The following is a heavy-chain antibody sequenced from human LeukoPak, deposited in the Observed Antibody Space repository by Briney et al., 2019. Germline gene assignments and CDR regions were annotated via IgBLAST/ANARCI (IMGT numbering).Heavy chain of an antibody. CDR3: ARDMITFGGVIVTRFDY. J-gene: IGHJ4*02. V-gene: IGHV3-30*02. CDR2: IRYDGSNK. D-gene: IGHD3-16*02. Sequence: GGSLRLSCAASGFTFSSYGMHWVRQAPGKGLEWVAFIRYDGSNKYYADSVKGRFTISRDNSKNTLYLQMNSLRAEDTAVYYCARDMITFGGVIVTRFDYWGQGTLVTVSS. CDR1: GFTFSSYG.